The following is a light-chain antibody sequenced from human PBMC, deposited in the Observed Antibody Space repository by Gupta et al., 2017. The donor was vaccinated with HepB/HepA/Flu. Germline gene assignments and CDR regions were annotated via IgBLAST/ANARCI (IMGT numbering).Light chain of an antibody. CDR1: SSNIGSKA. V-gene: IGLV1-44*01. J-gene: IGLJ2*01. CDR2: NND. Sequence: QSVLTQPPSASGTPGQRVTISCSGSSSNIGSKAVKWYQQLPGTAPKLLIYNNDQRPSGVPDRFSGSRSGTSASLAISWLHSDDEADYYCAAWDVSLNGVLFGGGTKRTVL. CDR3: AAWDVSLNGVL.